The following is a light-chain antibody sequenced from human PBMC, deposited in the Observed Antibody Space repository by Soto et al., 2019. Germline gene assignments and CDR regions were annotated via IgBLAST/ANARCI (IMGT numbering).Light chain of an antibody. CDR2: KAS. J-gene: IGKJ1*01. Sequence: DIQMTQSPSTLSASVGDRVTITCRASQSISNGLAWFQQKPGKAPKLLIYKASTLKTGVPSRFSGSGSGTEFTLTISSLQPDDVATYYCQVYNTYSEAFGQGTKVEFK. CDR3: QVYNTYSEA. V-gene: IGKV1-5*03. CDR1: QSISNG.